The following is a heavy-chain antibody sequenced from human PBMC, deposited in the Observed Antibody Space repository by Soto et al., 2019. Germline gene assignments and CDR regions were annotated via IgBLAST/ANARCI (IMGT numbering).Heavy chain of an antibody. D-gene: IGHD6-19*01. CDR2: ISNTGSVI. J-gene: IGHJ4*02. CDR3: ARVSGQWLLSY. CDR1: GFIFSDYY. V-gene: IGHV3-11*01. Sequence: GGSLRLSCAASGFIFSDYYMIWIRQAPGKGLEWVSYISNTGSVINYADSVKGRFFVSRDNTKNSLNLQMNSLRAEDTAMYYCARVSGQWLLSYWGQGTLVTVSS.